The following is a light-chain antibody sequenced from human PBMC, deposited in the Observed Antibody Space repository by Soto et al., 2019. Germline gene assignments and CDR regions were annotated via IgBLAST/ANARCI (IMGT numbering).Light chain of an antibody. CDR1: RSDIGNYNL. CDR2: GDT. CDR3: CAYAGGNYV. J-gene: IGLJ1*01. V-gene: IGLV2-23*01. Sequence: QSALTQPASVSGSPGQSITISCTGTRSDIGNYNLVSWYQQTPGNVPKVLIYGDTKRPSGDSNRFSGAKSGNTASLTISGLQAEDEADYYCCAYAGGNYVFGTGTNLTVL.